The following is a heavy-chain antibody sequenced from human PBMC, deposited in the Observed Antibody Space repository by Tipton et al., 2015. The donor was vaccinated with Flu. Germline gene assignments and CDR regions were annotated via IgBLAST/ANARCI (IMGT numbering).Heavy chain of an antibody. Sequence: TLSLTCTVSGGSIFDYYWTWIRQSPGKGLEWIGHIYSSGNTKYNPPLKSRVTMSVDTSMKQLSLKLSFVTAADTAMYYCAGSFGDHRDFNFWGQGTLVTVSS. D-gene: IGHD4-17*01. CDR3: AGSFGDHRDFNF. CDR1: GGSIFDYY. V-gene: IGHV4-59*01. J-gene: IGHJ4*02. CDR2: IYSSGNT.